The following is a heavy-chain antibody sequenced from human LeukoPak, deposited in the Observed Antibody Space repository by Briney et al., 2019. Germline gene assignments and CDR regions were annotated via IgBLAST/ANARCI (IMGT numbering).Heavy chain of an antibody. CDR3: AKDAGSSSLDY. Sequence: GGSLRLSCAVSGFTFINSGFHWVRQAPGKGLEWVAFVRYDGTKKYCADSVTGRFTISRDNSRNTLYLQLNSLRPDYTALYYCAKDAGSSSLDYWGQGTLVTVSS. D-gene: IGHD1-26*01. CDR2: VRYDGTKK. V-gene: IGHV3-30*02. J-gene: IGHJ4*02. CDR1: GFTFINSG.